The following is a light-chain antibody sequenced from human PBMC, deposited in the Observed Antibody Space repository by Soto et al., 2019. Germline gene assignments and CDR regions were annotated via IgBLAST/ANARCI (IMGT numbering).Light chain of an antibody. CDR2: DAS. J-gene: IGKJ1*01. CDR3: QQYDQWWT. V-gene: IGKV3-15*01. Sequence: EIVMTQSPAPLSVSPGEGATFSCRASQSINTKIAWYQLKPGQAPRLLIYDASIRATGIPARFSGSGSGTEFSLTINSLQSEDFGVYFCQQYDQWWTFGQGTKVDI. CDR1: QSINTK.